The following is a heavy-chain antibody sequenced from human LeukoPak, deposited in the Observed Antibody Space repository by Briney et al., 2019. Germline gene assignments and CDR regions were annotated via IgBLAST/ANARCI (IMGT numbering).Heavy chain of an antibody. CDR2: IHGGGYT. CDR3: AQRQGPMSGDYDYFDP. D-gene: IGHD5-12*01. CDR1: GGSVIDYY. V-gene: IGHV4-4*09. J-gene: IGHJ5*02. Sequence: SETLCLTCTVSGGSVIDYYWSWLRQSPGQGLEWIAYIHGGGYTNYNPSLRSRVTISVDTSKKQFSLRMTSVTAADTAVYYCAQRQGPMSGDYDYFDPWGQGTLVTVSS.